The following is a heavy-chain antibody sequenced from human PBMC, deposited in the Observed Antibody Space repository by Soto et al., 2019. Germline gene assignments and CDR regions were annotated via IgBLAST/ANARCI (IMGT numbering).Heavy chain of an antibody. J-gene: IGHJ6*02. CDR3: ARYLWGYCGTDCSPLDV. CDR1: GGSISNYF. Sequence: SETLSLTCSVSGGSISNYFWSWIRQSPGRGLEGMGYIHYSGSTNYNPSLKSRATMSVDTSKMQFSLTLSAVTAADTALSYCARYLWGYCGTDCSPLDVWAPGTTVTVS. D-gene: IGHD2-21*02. CDR2: IHYSGST. V-gene: IGHV4-59*01.